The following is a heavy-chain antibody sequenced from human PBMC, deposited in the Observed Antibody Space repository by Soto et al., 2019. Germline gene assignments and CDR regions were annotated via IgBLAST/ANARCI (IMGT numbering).Heavy chain of an antibody. J-gene: IGHJ4*02. CDR2: INAGNGNT. CDR1: GYTFTSYA. Sequence: QVQLVQSGAEVKKPGASVKVSCKASGYTFTSYAMHWVRQAPGQRLEGMGWINAGNGNTKYSQKFQGRVTITRDTAASTAYMELSSLRSEDTAVYYCARVRSAAAAFDYWGQGTLVTVSS. D-gene: IGHD6-13*01. V-gene: IGHV1-3*01. CDR3: ARVRSAAAAFDY.